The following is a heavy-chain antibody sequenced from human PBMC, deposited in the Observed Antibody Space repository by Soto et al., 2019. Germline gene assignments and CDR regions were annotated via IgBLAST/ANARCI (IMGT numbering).Heavy chain of an antibody. CDR3: ARAPCGGDCYIAFDI. D-gene: IGHD2-21*02. CDR1: GFTFSSYG. J-gene: IGHJ3*02. CDR2: IWYDGSSK. Sequence: GGSLRLSCAASGFTFSSYGMHWVRQAPGKGLEWVAVIWYDGSSKYYADSVKGRFTISRDNSKNTLYLQMNSLRAEDTAVYYCARAPCGGDCYIAFDIWGQGTMVTVSS. V-gene: IGHV3-33*01.